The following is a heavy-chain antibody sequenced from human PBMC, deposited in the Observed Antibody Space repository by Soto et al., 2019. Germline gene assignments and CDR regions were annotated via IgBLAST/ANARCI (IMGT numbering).Heavy chain of an antibody. CDR1: GGSISSYY. J-gene: IGHJ5*02. D-gene: IGHD3-22*01. CDR2: IYTSGST. Sequence: SETLSLTCTVSGGSISSYYWSCIRQPAGKGLEWIGRIYTSGSTNYNPSLKSRVTMSVDTSKNQFSLKLSSVTAADTAVYYCARHETAAGYYNPWGKGTLVTVSS. CDR3: ARHETAAGYYNP. V-gene: IGHV4-4*07.